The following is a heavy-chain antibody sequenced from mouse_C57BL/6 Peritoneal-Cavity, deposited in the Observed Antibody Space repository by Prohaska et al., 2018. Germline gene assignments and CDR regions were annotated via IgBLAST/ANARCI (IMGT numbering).Heavy chain of an antibody. CDR1: GYTFTDYE. Sequence: QVQLQQSGAELVRPGASVTLSCKASGYTFTDYEMHWVKQTPVHGLEWIGAIDPETGGTAYNQKFNGKAILTADKSSSTAYMELRSLTSEDSAVYYCTRGDGYYFYVMDYWGQGTSVTVSS. V-gene: IGHV1-15*01. D-gene: IGHD2-3*01. J-gene: IGHJ4*01. CDR2: IDPETGGT. CDR3: TRGDGYYFYVMDY.